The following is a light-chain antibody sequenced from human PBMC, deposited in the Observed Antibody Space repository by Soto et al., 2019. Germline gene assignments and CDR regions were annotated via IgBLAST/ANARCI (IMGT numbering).Light chain of an antibody. V-gene: IGKV3-15*01. J-gene: IGKJ4*01. CDR3: QQYNNRPFT. CDR1: QSVSSN. CDR2: CAS. Sequence: EIVMTQSPATLSVSPGERATLSCRTSQSVSSNLAWYQQKPGQAPRLLIYCASTRATGVPARFSGSGSGTDFTLTISSLQSEDFAVYYCQQYNNRPFTFGGGTKVEIK.